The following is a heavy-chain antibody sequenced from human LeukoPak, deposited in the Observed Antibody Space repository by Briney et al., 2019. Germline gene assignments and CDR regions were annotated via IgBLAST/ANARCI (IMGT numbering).Heavy chain of an antibody. Sequence: GVLSLSCAASGFPFSSYAMSWVRPAPGKGLEWVSAISVSGGSTYYADSVKGRFTISRDNTKNTLYLQMNSLRAEDTAVYYCATTADPYNWNYAPIDYWGQGTLVTVSS. CDR1: GFPFSSYA. J-gene: IGHJ4*02. V-gene: IGHV3-23*01. CDR2: ISVSGGST. D-gene: IGHD1-7*01. CDR3: ATTADPYNWNYAPIDY.